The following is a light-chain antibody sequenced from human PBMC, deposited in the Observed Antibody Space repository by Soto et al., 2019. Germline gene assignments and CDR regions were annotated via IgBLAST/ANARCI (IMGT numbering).Light chain of an antibody. J-gene: IGKJ1*01. CDR2: GTSSGTP. CDR3: QQYGDSPWT. CDR1: QSVSSKY. Sequence: IVLTQSPGTLSLSPGERATLSCRASQSVSSKYLAWYQQKPGQAPRLLIYGTSSGTPSRATGIPDRFSGSGSGTDFALTISGLEPEDFAVYYCQQYGDSPWTFGQGTKVDIK. V-gene: IGKV3-20*01.